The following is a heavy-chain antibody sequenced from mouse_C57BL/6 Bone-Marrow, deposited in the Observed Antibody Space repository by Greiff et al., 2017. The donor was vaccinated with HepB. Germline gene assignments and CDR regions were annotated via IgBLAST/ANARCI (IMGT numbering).Heavy chain of an antibody. CDR2: INPSSGYT. CDR3: AREGTTVVARNWFAY. CDR1: GYTFTSYW. Sequence: QVQLQQSGAELAKPGASVKLSCKASGYTFTSYWMHWVKQRPGQGLEWIGYINPSSGYTKYNQKFKDKATLTADKSYSTAYMQLSSLTYEDSAVYYCAREGTTVVARNWFAYWGQGTLVTVSA. J-gene: IGHJ3*01. D-gene: IGHD1-1*01. V-gene: IGHV1-7*01.